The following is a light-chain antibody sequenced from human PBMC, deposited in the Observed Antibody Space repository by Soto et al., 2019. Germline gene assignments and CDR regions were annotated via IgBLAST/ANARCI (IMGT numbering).Light chain of an antibody. Sequence: DIVMTQSPATLSVSPGERATLSCRASQSVSSNLAWYQQKPGQAPRLLIYGASTRATGIPARFSGSGSGTEFTLTISSLQSEDFAVYYCQQYNNWPLWTVGQGTKVEIK. CDR1: QSVSSN. CDR2: GAS. V-gene: IGKV3-15*01. CDR3: QQYNNWPLWT. J-gene: IGKJ1*01.